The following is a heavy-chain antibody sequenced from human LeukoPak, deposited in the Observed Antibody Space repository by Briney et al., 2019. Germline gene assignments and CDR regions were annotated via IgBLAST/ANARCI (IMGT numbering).Heavy chain of an antibody. CDR3: ARDGRRYGRGYDWGNWFDP. Sequence: PGGSLRLSCAASGFTFSSYAMHWVRQAPGKGLEWVAVISYDGSNKYYADSVKGRFTISRDNSKNTLYLQMNSLRAEDTAVYYCARDGRRYGRGYDWGNWFDPWGQGTLVTVSS. J-gene: IGHJ5*02. CDR1: GFTFSSYA. V-gene: IGHV3-30-3*01. D-gene: IGHD5-12*01. CDR2: ISYDGSNK.